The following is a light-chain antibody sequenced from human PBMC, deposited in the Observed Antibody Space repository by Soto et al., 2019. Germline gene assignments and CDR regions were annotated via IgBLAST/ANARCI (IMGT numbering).Light chain of an antibody. CDR1: QRVSISY. CDR3: QQYGSSRT. V-gene: IGKV3-20*01. J-gene: IGKJ1*01. Sequence: EIVLTQSPGTLSLSPGERATLSCRASQRVSISYLAWYQQKPGQAPRLLIYGASSRATGIPDRFSGSWSGTDFTLNISRLEPEEVAVYYCQQYGSSRTFVQGTQVDIK. CDR2: GAS.